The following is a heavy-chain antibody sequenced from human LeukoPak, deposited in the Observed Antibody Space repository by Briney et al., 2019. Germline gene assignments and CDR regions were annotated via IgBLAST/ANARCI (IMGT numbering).Heavy chain of an antibody. J-gene: IGHJ4*02. CDR1: GFTFSTYS. Sequence: GGSLRLSCAASGFTFSTYSMNWVRQAPGKGLEWVAVISSDGRYKYYAGFVKGRFTISRDNSRNTLYLQMNSLTTEDTAVYYCAKDVQRRYFDHWGQGTLVTVSS. D-gene: IGHD3-9*01. CDR2: ISSDGRYK. CDR3: AKDVQRRYFDH. V-gene: IGHV3-30*18.